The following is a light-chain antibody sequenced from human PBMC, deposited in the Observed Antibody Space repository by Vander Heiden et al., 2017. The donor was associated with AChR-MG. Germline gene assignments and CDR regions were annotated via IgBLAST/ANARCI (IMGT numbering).Light chain of an antibody. CDR3: QQYGSSPLYT. CDR1: QSVSSNY. V-gene: IGKV3-20*01. Sequence: EIVFSPSPRTLSLSPGERATLSCRASQSVSSNYIAWYRQKPGQAPRLLIYGASSRATGIPDRISGSGSGTDFTLTISRLEPEDFAVYYCQQYGSSPLYTFGQGTKLEIK. CDR2: GAS. J-gene: IGKJ2*01.